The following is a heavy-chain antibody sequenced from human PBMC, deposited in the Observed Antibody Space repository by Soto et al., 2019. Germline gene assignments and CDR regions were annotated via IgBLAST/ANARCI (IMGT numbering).Heavy chain of an antibody. J-gene: IGHJ4*02. CDR1: GFTFSSYG. CDR2: IWYDGSNK. V-gene: IGHV3-33*01. D-gene: IGHD5-18*01. Sequence: GVSLRLSCAASGFTFSSYGMHWVRQAPGKGLEWVAVIWYDGSNKYYADSVKGRFTISRDNSKNTLYLQMNSLRAEDTAVYYCARETRYSYGHFDYWGQGTLVTVS. CDR3: ARETRYSYGHFDY.